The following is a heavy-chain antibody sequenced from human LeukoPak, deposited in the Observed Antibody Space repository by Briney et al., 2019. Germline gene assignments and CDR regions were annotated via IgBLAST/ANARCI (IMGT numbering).Heavy chain of an antibody. CDR1: GYTFTSYG. CDR3: ARASGPYYDFWSGYGSDY. CDR2: IIPILGIA. J-gene: IGHJ4*02. Sequence: SVKVSCKASGYTFTSYGISWVRQAPGQGLEWMGRIIPILGIANYAQKFQGRVTITADKSTSTAYMELSSLRSEDTAVYYCARASGPYYDFWSGYGSDYWGQGTLVTVSS. D-gene: IGHD3-3*01. V-gene: IGHV1-69*04.